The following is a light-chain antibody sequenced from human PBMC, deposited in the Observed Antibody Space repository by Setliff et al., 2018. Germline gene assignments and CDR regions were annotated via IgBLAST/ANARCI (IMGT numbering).Light chain of an antibody. Sequence: QSALTQPASVSASPGQSITISCTGTSSDVGGYNSVSWCQQHPGKGPRLMIYDVSKRPSGVSDRFSGSKSGNTASLTISGLQAEDEADYYCTSYTTYTTLVFGGGTKGTVL. CDR2: DVS. J-gene: IGLJ2*01. V-gene: IGLV2-14*03. CDR3: TSYTTYTTLV. CDR1: SSDVGGYNS.